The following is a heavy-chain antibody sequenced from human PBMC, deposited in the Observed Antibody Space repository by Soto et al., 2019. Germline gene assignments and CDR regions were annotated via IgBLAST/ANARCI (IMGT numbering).Heavy chain of an antibody. CDR1: GYSFTSNW. D-gene: IGHD6-13*01. J-gene: IGHJ4*02. CDR2: IDPRDSYT. Sequence: PGESLMISCRGSGYSFTSNWISWVRQMPGKGLEWMGRIDPRDSYTNYSPSFQGHVTISTDKSISTAYLQWSSLEASDTAMYYCARLRTAATGSDFDFWGPGTLVTVSS. V-gene: IGHV5-10-1*01. CDR3: ARLRTAATGSDFDF.